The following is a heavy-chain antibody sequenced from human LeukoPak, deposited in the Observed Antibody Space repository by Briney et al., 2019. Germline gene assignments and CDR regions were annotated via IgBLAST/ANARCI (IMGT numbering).Heavy chain of an antibody. J-gene: IGHJ4*02. D-gene: IGHD3-10*01. Sequence: SETLSLTCTVSGGSISSDYWSWIRQPPGKGLEWIGYVYYSGSTNYNSSLKSRVTISVDTSKNQFSLKLSSVTAADTAVYYCARGHGGYYGSGSPSDYWGQGTLVTVSS. CDR2: VYYSGST. CDR1: GGSISSDY. V-gene: IGHV4-59*01. CDR3: ARGHGGYYGSGSPSDY.